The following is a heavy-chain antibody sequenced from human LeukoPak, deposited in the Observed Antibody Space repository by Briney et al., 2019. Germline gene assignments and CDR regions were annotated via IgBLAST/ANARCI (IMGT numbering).Heavy chain of an antibody. D-gene: IGHD5-18*01. CDR3: ATEADTAMLDY. CDR1: GFSFSSYS. Sequence: PGGSLRLSCAASGFSFSSYSMNWVRRAPGKGLEWVSDISSSSSYIYYADSVKGRFTISRDNAKNSLYLQMNSLRAEDTAVYYCATEADTAMLDYWGQGTLVTVSS. V-gene: IGHV3-21*01. J-gene: IGHJ4*02. CDR2: ISSSSSYI.